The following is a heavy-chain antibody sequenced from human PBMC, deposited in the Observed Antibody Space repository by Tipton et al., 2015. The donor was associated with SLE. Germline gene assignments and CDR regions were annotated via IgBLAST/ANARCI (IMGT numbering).Heavy chain of an antibody. CDR3: ARGILTTIDFRGYYYYIDV. CDR2: TYYRSKWYS. V-gene: IGHV6-1*01. Sequence: GLVKPSQTLSLTCAISGDSVSSNSAAWNWIRQSPSRGLEWLGRTYYRSKWYSDYAVSVKGRITINPDTSKNQFSLQLTSVTPEDTAVYYCARGILTTIDFRGYYYYIDVWGKGTTVTVSS. J-gene: IGHJ6*03. CDR1: GDSVSSNSAA. D-gene: IGHD5-12*01.